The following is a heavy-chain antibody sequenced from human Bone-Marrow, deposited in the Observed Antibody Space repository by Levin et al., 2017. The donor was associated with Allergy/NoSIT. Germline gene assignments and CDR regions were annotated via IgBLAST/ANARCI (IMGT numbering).Heavy chain of an antibody. D-gene: IGHD3-16*01. J-gene: IGHJ6*02. CDR2: ISGIGGIT. V-gene: IGHV3-23*01. CDR1: GINFKTDA. CDR3: AKGRGLGGYDYYHYGLDV. Sequence: AGGSLRLSCAASGINFKTDAIAWVRQVPGKGLEWVSAISGIGGITYHADSVKGRFTISRDNSNSTLYLQMSSLRVEDTAVYYCAKGRGLGGYDYYHYGLDVWGQGTAVTVSS.